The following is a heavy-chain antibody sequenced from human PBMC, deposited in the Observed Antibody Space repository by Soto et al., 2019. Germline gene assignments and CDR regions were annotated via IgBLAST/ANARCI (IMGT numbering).Heavy chain of an antibody. Sequence: QVQLQQWGAGLLKPSENLSLTCAVYGGSFSGYYWSWIRQPPGQGLEWIGEINHTGSTNYNPSLNSRVSISLDTSKNQFALRLSSVTAADTAVCYCVRGTWVRGAFDIWCKGTMVTVSS. CDR2: INHTGST. D-gene: IGHD3-10*01. V-gene: IGHV4-34*01. J-gene: IGHJ3*02. CDR3: VRGTWVRGAFDI. CDR1: GGSFSGYY.